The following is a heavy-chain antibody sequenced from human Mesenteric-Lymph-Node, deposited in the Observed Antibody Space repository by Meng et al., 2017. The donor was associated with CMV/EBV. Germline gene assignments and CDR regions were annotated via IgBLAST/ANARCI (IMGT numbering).Heavy chain of an antibody. V-gene: IGHV1-69*02. CDR3: AGGIAAAGSRWFDP. CDR1: GGTLSSST. D-gene: IGHD6-13*01. Sequence: QVQLVQSGAEVKKPGSSVKVACKASGGTLSSSTISWVRQAPGQGLEWMGRIIPILGIANYAQKFQGRVTITADKSTSTAYMELSSLRSEDTAVYYCAGGIAAAGSRWFDPWGQGTLVTVSS. J-gene: IGHJ5*02. CDR2: IIPILGIA.